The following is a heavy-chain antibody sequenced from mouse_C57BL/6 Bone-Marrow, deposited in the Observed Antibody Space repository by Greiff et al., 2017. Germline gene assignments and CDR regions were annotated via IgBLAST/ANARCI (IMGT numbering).Heavy chain of an antibody. V-gene: IGHV2-5*01. CDR3: AKNRAIYYYFGYFDV. CDR2: IWRGGST. Sequence: VMLVESGPGLVQPSQSLSITCTVSGFSLTSYGVHWVRQSPGKGLEWLGVIWRGGSTDYNAAFMSRLSITKDNSKSQVFFKMNSLQADDTAIYYCAKNRAIYYYFGYFDVWGTGTTVTVSS. CDR1: GFSLTSYG. J-gene: IGHJ1*03. D-gene: IGHD1-1*01.